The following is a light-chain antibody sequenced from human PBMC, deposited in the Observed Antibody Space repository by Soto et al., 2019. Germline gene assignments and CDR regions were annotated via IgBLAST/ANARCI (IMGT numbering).Light chain of an antibody. CDR1: SSDIGDYTH. J-gene: IGLJ2*01. Sequence: QSALTQPASVSGSPGQSITISCTGTSSDIGDYTHVSWYQQHPGKAPKLIIYEVSDRPSGVSNRFSGSKSGNTASLTISGLQTKDEADYYCCSYTSISTSAVFGGGTKLTVL. CDR3: CSYTSISTSAV. V-gene: IGLV2-14*01. CDR2: EVS.